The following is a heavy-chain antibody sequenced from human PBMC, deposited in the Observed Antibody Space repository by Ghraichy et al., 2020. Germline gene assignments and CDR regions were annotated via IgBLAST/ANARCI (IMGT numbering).Heavy chain of an antibody. D-gene: IGHD3-9*01. CDR2: ISYDGSNK. J-gene: IGHJ4*02. CDR1: GFTFSSYA. Sequence: GESLNISCAASGFTFSSYAMHWVRQAPGKGLEWVAVISYDGSNKYYADSVKGRFTISRDNSKNTLYLQMNSLRAEDTAVYYCAREEHYDILTGYRLSGFDYWGQGTLVTVSS. V-gene: IGHV3-30-3*01. CDR3: AREEHYDILTGYRLSGFDY.